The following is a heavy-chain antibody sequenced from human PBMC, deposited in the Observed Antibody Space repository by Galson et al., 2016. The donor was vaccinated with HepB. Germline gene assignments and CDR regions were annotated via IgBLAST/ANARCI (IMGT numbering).Heavy chain of an antibody. J-gene: IGHJ4*02. CDR2: ISGSGSST. V-gene: IGHV3-23*01. CDR1: GFTFSTYA. CDR3: ISTRGYSGYDCGH. Sequence: SLRLSCAASGFTFSTYAMSWVRQAPGKGLEWVSLISGSGSSTFYADSVKGRFTISRDNSKNTLYLQMNSLKTEDTAVYYCISTRGYSGYDCGHWGQGTLVTVSS. D-gene: IGHD5-12*01.